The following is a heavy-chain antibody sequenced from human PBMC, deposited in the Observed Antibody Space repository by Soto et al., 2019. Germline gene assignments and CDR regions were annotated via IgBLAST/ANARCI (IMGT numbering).Heavy chain of an antibody. V-gene: IGHV1-18*01. CDR2: ISAYNGNT. CDR3: ARVHQWELLPDYYFDY. Sequence: GASVKVSCKASGYTFTSYGISWVRQAPGQGLEWMGWISAYNGNTNYAQKLQGRVTMTTDTSTGTAYMELRSLRSDDTAVYYRARVHQWELLPDYYFDYWGQGTLVTVSS. CDR1: GYTFTSYG. J-gene: IGHJ4*02. D-gene: IGHD1-26*01.